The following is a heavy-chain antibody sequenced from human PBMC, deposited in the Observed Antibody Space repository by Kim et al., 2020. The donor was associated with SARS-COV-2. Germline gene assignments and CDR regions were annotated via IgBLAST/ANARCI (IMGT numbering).Heavy chain of an antibody. J-gene: IGHJ4*02. D-gene: IGHD2-21*02. CDR2: ISYSGSIK. V-gene: IGHV3-30*18. Sequence: GGSLRLSCVASGFTFNEYNMYWVRQAPGKGLEWVALISYSGSIKDYSDSVKGRVTISRDNSHNTLYLQMNRLRPEDTALYYCAKDAVAASGDDYFDSWGQGTLVTVSS. CDR3: AKDAVAASGDDYFDS. CDR1: GFTFNEYN.